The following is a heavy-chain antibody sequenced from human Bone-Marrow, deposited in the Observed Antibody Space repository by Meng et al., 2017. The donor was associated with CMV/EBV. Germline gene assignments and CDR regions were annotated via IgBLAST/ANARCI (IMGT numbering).Heavy chain of an antibody. V-gene: IGHV7-4-1*01. CDR3: ARVRSLIVPAARY. D-gene: IGHD2-2*01. Sequence: ASVKVSCKASGYTFTSYAINWVRQAPGQGLEWMGWINANTGNPTYAQGFTGRSVFSLDTSVSMAYLQICRLKAEVTAVYYCARVRSLIVPAARYWGQGTLVTVSS. CDR2: INANTGNP. CDR1: GYTFTSYA. J-gene: IGHJ4*02.